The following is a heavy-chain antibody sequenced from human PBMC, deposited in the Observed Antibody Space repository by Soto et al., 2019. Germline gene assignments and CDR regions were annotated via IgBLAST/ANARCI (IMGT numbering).Heavy chain of an antibody. CDR1: GGSISSYY. V-gene: IGHV4-59*01. CDR3: AGEGTYKNYYYYGMDV. D-gene: IGHD1-1*01. J-gene: IGHJ6*02. CDR2: IYYSGST. Sequence: QVQLQESGPGLVKPSETLSLTCTVSGGSISSYYWNWIRQPPGKGLEWIGYIYYSGSTKYNPSLKSRVTISVDTSKNHLSLKLSSVTAADTAVYDCAGEGTYKNYYYYGMDVWGQGTTVTVSS.